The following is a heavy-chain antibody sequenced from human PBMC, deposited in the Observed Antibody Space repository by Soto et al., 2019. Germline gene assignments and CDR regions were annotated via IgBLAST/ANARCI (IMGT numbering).Heavy chain of an antibody. J-gene: IGHJ4*02. V-gene: IGHV4-39*01. D-gene: IGHD2-2*01. Sequence: SETLSLTCTVSGGSISSSSYYWGWIRQPPGKGLEWIGSIYYSGSTYYNPSLKSRVTISVDTSKNQFSLKLSSVTAADTAVYYCARLYCSSTIYYFDYWGQGTLVTVSS. CDR3: ARLYCSSTIYYFDY. CDR1: GGSISSSSYY. CDR2: IYYSGST.